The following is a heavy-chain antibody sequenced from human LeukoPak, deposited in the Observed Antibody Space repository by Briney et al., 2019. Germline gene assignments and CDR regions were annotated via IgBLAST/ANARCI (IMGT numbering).Heavy chain of an antibody. CDR1: GFTSSSYS. J-gene: IGHJ2*01. Sequence: GGSLRLSCAASGFTSSSYSMNWVRQAPGKGLEWVSSISSSSSYIYYADSVKGRFTISRDNAKNSLYLQMNGLRAEDMALYYCAKTSTSYCAGDCLPGYFDLWGRGTLVTVSS. D-gene: IGHD2-21*02. V-gene: IGHV3-21*04. CDR2: ISSSSSYI. CDR3: AKTSTSYCAGDCLPGYFDL.